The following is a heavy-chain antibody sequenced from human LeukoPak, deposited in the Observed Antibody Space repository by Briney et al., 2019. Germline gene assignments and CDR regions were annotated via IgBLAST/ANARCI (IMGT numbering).Heavy chain of an antibody. J-gene: IGHJ4*02. CDR1: GFTVSDNF. Sequence: GGSLRLSCAVYGFTVSDNFMSWVRQAPGKGLECVSVIYSGSVTYYIDSVKGRFTISRDNSKNTLYLQMNSLRAEDSATYYCARRGYRSGSYIGEDFWGQGTLVIVSS. CDR2: IYSGSVT. D-gene: IGHD6-19*01. V-gene: IGHV3-53*01. CDR3: ARRGYRSGSYIGEDF.